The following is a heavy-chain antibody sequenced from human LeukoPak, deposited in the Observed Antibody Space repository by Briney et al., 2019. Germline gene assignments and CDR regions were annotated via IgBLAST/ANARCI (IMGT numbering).Heavy chain of an antibody. Sequence: KPSETLSLTCAVYGGSFSGYYWSWIRQPPGKGLEWIGEINHSGSTNYNPSLKSRVTISVDTSKNQFSLKLSSVTAADTAVYYCARDLDYYGSGSYGPGTYFDYWGQRTLVTVSS. CDR2: INHSGST. V-gene: IGHV4-34*01. CDR3: ARDLDYYGSGSYGPGTYFDY. CDR1: GGSFSGYY. D-gene: IGHD3-10*01. J-gene: IGHJ4*02.